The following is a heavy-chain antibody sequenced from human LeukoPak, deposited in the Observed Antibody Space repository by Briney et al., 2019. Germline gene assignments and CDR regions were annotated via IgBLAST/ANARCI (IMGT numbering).Heavy chain of an antibody. Sequence: PSETLSLTCAVYGGSSSGYYWSWIRQSPGKGLEWIGEIKYTGSTNYNPSVKSRVTISGDTSKNQFSLHLSSVTAADTAVYYCARLGYCSGGTCNSYLRHWGQGTLVTVSS. CDR2: IKYTGST. CDR1: GGSSSGYY. D-gene: IGHD2-15*01. CDR3: ARLGYCSGGTCNSYLRH. J-gene: IGHJ1*01. V-gene: IGHV4-34*01.